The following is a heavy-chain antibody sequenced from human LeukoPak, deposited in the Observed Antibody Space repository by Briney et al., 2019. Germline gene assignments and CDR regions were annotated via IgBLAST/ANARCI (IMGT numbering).Heavy chain of an antibody. D-gene: IGHD2-15*01. J-gene: IGHJ6*02. CDR1: GFTFSSYD. CDR3: ARGDCSGGTCYNNYGMDV. CDR2: IGTAGDT. Sequence: GGSLRLSCAASGFTFSSYDMHWVRHAPGKGLEWVSAIGTAGDTYYPGSVKGRFTISRENAKNSLYLQMNSLRAGDTAVYYCARGDCSGGTCYNNYGMDVWGQGTTVTVSS. V-gene: IGHV3-13*01.